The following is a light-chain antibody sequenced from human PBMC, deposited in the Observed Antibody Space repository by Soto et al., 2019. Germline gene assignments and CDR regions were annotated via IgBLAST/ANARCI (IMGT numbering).Light chain of an antibody. J-gene: IGLJ1*01. V-gene: IGLV2-11*01. CDR2: DVS. CDR1: SSDVGGYNY. CDR3: CSYAGSYTYV. Sequence: QSALTQPRSVSGSPGQSVTISCTGTSSDVGGYNYVSWYQQHPGKAPKLMIYDVSKRPSGVPDRFSGSKSGNTASLTISGLQAEDEADYYCCSYAGSYTYVFGTRNKLTVL.